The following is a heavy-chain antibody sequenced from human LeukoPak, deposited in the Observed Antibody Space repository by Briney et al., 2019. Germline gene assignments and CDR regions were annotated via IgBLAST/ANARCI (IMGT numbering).Heavy chain of an antibody. CDR3: ASRIIAVAGMVVY. D-gene: IGHD6-19*01. V-gene: IGHV4-30-4*08. J-gene: IGHJ4*02. CDR2: IYYSGST. Sequence: PSQTLSLTCTVSGGSISSGDYYWSWIRQPPGKGLEWIGYIYYSGSTYYNPSLKSRVTISVDTSKNQFSLKLSSVTAADTAVYYCASRIIAVAGMVVYWGQGTLVTVSS. CDR1: GGSISSGDYY.